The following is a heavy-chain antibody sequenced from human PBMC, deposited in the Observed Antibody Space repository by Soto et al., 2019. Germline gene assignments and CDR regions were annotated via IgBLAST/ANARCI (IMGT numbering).Heavy chain of an antibody. J-gene: IGHJ2*01. V-gene: IGHV4-30-4*08. D-gene: IGHD4-17*01. Sequence: SENLSLTCTVSGGSISGRGFYWSWIRQPPGKGREWIGDSSDTGSTHYNPSLSGRVTVSVDTSKNQFSLKLASVTATDTAVYDCARENGGSWYFDLWGRGSLGTVS. CDR3: ARENGGSWYFDL. CDR1: GGSISGRGFY. CDR2: SSDTGST.